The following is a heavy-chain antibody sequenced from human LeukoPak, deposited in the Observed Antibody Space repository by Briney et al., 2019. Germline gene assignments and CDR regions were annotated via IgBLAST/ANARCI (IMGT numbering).Heavy chain of an antibody. V-gene: IGHV4-31*03. CDR3: SRGLDSRKLGY. D-gene: IGHD3-22*01. CDR2: IHRRGTL. CDR1: GASFSSGDQY. J-gene: IGHJ4*02. Sequence: PSETLSLTCTVSGASFSSGDQYWNWIRQSPGKGLGWIGSIHRRGTLYSNPSLESRVTISIDRSKNQFSLNLNSVTAADTAVYFCSRGLDSRKLGYWGQGTLVTVSS.